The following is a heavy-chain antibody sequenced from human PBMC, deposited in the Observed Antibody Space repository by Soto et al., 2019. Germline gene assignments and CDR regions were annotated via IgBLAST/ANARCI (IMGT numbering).Heavy chain of an antibody. CDR1: GGSISSYC. V-gene: IGHV4-4*07. CDR2: IYTSGST. CDR3: ARACSSTSCYDVFDS. D-gene: IGHD2-2*01. Sequence: SETLSLTCTVSGGSISSYCWSWIRQPAGKGLQWIGRIYTSGSTNYNPSLKSRVTMSVDTSKNQLSLKLSSVTAADTAVYYCARACSSTSCYDVFDSWGQGTLVTVSS. J-gene: IGHJ4*02.